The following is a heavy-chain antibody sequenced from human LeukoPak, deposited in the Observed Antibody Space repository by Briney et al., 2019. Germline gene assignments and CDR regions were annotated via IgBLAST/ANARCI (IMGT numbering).Heavy chain of an antibody. D-gene: IGHD3-16*01. V-gene: IGHV3-23*01. J-gene: IGHJ2*01. Sequence: GGSLRLSCAASGFTFSSYAMSWVRQAPGKGLEWVSAISGSGGSTYYADSVKGRFTISRDNSKNTLYLQTNSLRVEDTAVYYCASEGGYPDFLKYFDLWGRGTLVTVSS. CDR1: GFTFSSYA. CDR2: ISGSGGST. CDR3: ASEGGYPDFLKYFDL.